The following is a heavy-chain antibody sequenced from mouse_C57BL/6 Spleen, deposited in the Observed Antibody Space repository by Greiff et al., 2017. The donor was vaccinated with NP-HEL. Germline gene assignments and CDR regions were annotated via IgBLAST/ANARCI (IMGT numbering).Heavy chain of an antibody. D-gene: IGHD3-3*01. CDR3: ARWGPMGFAY. CDR1: GYTFTDYY. J-gene: IGHJ3*01. CDR2: INPNNGGT. V-gene: IGHV1-26*01. Sequence: EVQLQQSGPELVKPGASVKISCKASGYTFTDYYMNWVKQSHGKSLEWIGDINPNNGGTSYNQKFKGKATLTVDKSSSTAYMELRSLTSEDSAVYYCARWGPMGFAYWGQGTLVTVSA.